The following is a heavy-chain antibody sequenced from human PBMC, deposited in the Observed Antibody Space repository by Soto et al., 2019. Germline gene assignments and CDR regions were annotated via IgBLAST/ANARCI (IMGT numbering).Heavy chain of an antibody. V-gene: IGHV4-31*03. Sequence: PSETLSLTCTVSGGSVGSGGYYWSWIRQHPGTGLEWIGYIYYSGTTYFNPSLKSRASISLDTSKNEFSLKLTSVTAADTAVYYCARRASPQCINGVCYKDGFWDYWGQGALVTVSS. J-gene: IGHJ4*02. CDR2: IYYSGTT. D-gene: IGHD2-8*01. CDR3: ARRASPQCINGVCYKDGFWDY. CDR1: GGSVGSGGYY.